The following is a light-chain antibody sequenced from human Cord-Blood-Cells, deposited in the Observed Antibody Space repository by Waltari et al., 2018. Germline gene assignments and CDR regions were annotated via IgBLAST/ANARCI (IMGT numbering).Light chain of an antibody. Sequence: DIQMTQSPSSLSASVGDRVTITCRASQSIRNYLNWYQQKPGKAPKLLIYAASSLQSGVPSRFSGSGSGTDFTLTISSLQPEDFATYYCQQGYSTPPTFGQGTKVEIK. J-gene: IGKJ1*01. CDR3: QQGYSTPPT. V-gene: IGKV1-39*01. CDR2: AAS. CDR1: QSIRNY.